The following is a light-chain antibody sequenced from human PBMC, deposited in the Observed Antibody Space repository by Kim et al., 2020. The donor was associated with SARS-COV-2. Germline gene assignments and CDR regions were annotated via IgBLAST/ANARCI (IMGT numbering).Light chain of an antibody. CDR2: GAS. Sequence: VSPGERAALSCRASQSVSGNLAWYQQKPGQAPRLLIYGASTRATGIPSRFSGSGSGTEFTLTISSLQSEDFAVYSCQQYNNWPYTFGQGTKLEI. CDR3: QQYNNWPYT. J-gene: IGKJ2*01. CDR1: QSVSGN. V-gene: IGKV3-15*01.